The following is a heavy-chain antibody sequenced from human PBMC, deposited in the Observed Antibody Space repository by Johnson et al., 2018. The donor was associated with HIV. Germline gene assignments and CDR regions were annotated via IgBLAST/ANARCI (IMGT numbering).Heavy chain of an antibody. CDR1: GFTFDDHG. Sequence: VQLVESGGGVVRPGGSLRLSCAASGFTFDDHGMSWVRQAPGKGLEWVGRITSKTDGGTIDYAAPVKGRFTISRDDSKNTLYRQMNSLRAEDTAVYYCAKWSSSWTDAFDIWGQGTMVTVSS. D-gene: IGHD6-13*01. V-gene: IGHV3-15*01. CDR3: AKWSSSWTDAFDI. J-gene: IGHJ3*02. CDR2: ITSKTDGGTI.